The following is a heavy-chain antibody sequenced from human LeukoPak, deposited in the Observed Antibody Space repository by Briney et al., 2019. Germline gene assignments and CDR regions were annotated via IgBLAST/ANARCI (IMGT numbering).Heavy chain of an antibody. J-gene: IGHJ4*02. V-gene: IGHV3-9*01. Sequence: QTGGSLRLSCAASGFTFDDYAMPWVRQAPGKGLEWVSGISWNSGSIGYADSVKGRFTISRDNAKNSLYLQMNSLRAEDTALYYCAKSTFGGVIGPLDYWGQGTLVTVSS. CDR3: AKSTFGGVIGPLDY. D-gene: IGHD3-16*02. CDR2: ISWNSGSI. CDR1: GFTFDDYA.